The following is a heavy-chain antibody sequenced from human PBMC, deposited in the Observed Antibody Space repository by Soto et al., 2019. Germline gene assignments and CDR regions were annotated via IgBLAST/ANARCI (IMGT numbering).Heavy chain of an antibody. J-gene: IGHJ5*02. CDR2: IYYSGNT. V-gene: IGHV4-30-4*08. Sequence: SETLSLTCTVTGDFIGNGDYYWTWVRQSPGKGLEWIGYIYYSGNTYYNPSLKSRVAMSIDTSKNQFSLRLTSVTAADTAVYYCARDRSGNWFDPWGQGIQVTVSS. D-gene: IGHD3-10*01. CDR1: GDFIGNGDYY. CDR3: ARDRSGNWFDP.